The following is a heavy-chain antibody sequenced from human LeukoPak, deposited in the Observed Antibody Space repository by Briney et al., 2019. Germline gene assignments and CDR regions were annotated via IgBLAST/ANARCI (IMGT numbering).Heavy chain of an antibody. CDR3: ARDRNYYGSGTYYDAYDI. V-gene: IGHV3-21*01. CDR2: ISSSSSYI. Sequence: PGGSLRLSCAASGFTFSTYSMNWVRQAPGKGLEWVSSISSSSSYIYYADSVKGRFTISRDNARNSLFLQMNSLRAEDTAVYYCARDRNYYGSGTYYDAYDIWGQGTRVTVSS. D-gene: IGHD3-10*01. CDR1: GFTFSTYS. J-gene: IGHJ3*02.